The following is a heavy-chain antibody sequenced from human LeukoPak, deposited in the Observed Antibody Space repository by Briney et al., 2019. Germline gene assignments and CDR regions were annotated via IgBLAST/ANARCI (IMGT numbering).Heavy chain of an antibody. CDR3: ARDRESSPWELLLDY. CDR2: LHHTRST. D-gene: IGHD1-26*01. CDR1: GYSIRSGYY. Sequence: SETLSLTCAVSGYSIRSGYYWAWIRQPPGKGLEWIGSLHHTRSTYYNPSLKSRVTMSVDRSNNKFSLNLNSVTAADTAVYYCARDRESSPWELLLDYWGQGTLVTVAS. J-gene: IGHJ4*02. V-gene: IGHV4-38-2*02.